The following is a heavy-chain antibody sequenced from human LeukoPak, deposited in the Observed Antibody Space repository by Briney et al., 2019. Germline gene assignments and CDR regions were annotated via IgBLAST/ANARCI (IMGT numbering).Heavy chain of an antibody. V-gene: IGHV3-15*07. CDR3: TTWGYGFWRSRNYLDV. D-gene: IGHD3/OR15-3a*01. Sequence: LGGSLLLSCAASGFPFNNAWMNWVRQAPGKGLEWVGRIKSKTDGGTTDHAAPVEGRFTISRDDSKNTLYLQMNSLKTEDTAVYYCTTWGYGFWRSRNYLDVWGQGTTVTVSS. CDR1: GFPFNNAW. CDR2: IKSKTDGGTT. J-gene: IGHJ6*02.